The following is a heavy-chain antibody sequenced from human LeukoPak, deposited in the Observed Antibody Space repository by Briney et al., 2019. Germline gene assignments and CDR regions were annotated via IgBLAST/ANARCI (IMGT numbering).Heavy chain of an antibody. V-gene: IGHV3-74*01. J-gene: IGHJ6*02. CDR2: INSDGSST. Sequence: QPGGSLRLSCAASGFTFSSYWMHWVRQAPGKGLVWVSRINSDGSSTSYADSVKGRFTISRDNAKNSLYLQMNSLRAEDTAVYYCARDFTVGAYYPGYYGMDVWGQGTTVTVSS. D-gene: IGHD1-26*01. CDR3: ARDFTVGAYYPGYYGMDV. CDR1: GFTFSSYW.